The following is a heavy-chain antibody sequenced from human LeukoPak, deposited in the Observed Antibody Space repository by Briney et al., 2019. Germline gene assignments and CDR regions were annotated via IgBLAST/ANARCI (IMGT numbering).Heavy chain of an antibody. J-gene: IGHJ4*02. V-gene: IGHV3-53*01. CDR2: IYSDNT. D-gene: IGHD4/OR15-4a*01. Sequence: GGSLRLSCTVSRFTVSSNSMSWVRPAPGKGLEWVSFIYSDNTHYSDSVKGRFTISRDNSKNTLYLQMNSLRAEDTAVYYCARRAGAYSHPYDYWGQGTLVTVSS. CDR1: RFTVSSNS. CDR3: ARRAGAYSHPYDY.